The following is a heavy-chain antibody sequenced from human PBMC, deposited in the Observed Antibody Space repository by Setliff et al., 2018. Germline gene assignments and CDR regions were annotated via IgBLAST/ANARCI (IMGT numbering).Heavy chain of an antibody. CDR2: IYHSGST. D-gene: IGHD6-13*01. V-gene: IGHV4-38-2*02. CDR1: GYSISSGYY. Sequence: SETLSLTCTVSGYSISSGYYWGWIRQPPGKGLEWIGSIYHSGSTYYNPSLKSRVTISVDTSKNQSSLKLSSVTAADTAVYYCTSRGSSPYDMDGWGQGTTVTVSS. CDR3: TSRGSSPYDMDG. J-gene: IGHJ6*02.